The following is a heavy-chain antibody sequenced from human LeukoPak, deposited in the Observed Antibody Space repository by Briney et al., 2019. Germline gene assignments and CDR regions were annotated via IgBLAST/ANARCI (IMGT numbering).Heavy chain of an antibody. Sequence: SETLSLTCTVSGGSISSSSYYWGWIRQPPGKGLEWIGSIYYSGSTYYNLSLKSRVTISVDTSKNRFSLKLSSVTAADTAVYYCARAVYSSGWFWDHWGQGTLVTVSS. CDR2: IYYSGST. J-gene: IGHJ4*02. D-gene: IGHD6-19*01. CDR3: ARAVYSSGWFWDH. CDR1: GGSISSSSYY. V-gene: IGHV4-39*01.